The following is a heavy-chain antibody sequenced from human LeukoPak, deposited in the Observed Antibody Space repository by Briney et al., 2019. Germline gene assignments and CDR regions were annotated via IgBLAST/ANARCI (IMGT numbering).Heavy chain of an antibody. J-gene: IGHJ4*02. V-gene: IGHV4-39*01. D-gene: IGHD2-21*02. CDR1: GDPISSGSYY. CDR3: ARSRDWDLRHTDY. Sequence: SETVSLICSVSGDPISSGSYYWGWIRQPPGKGLEWIGNIYYSGRTYYNPSLKSRVAISVDTSKNQFSLMLSSVTAADTAVYYCARSRDWDLRHTDYWGQGTLVTVSS. CDR2: IYYSGRT.